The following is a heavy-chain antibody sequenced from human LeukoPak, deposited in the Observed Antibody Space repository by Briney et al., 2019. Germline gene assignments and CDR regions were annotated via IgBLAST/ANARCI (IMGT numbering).Heavy chain of an antibody. V-gene: IGHV5-51*01. CDR3: ARYPPGYYGMDV. CDR2: IHCSDSNT. CDR1: GYSFTGYW. J-gene: IGHJ6*02. Sequence: GESLKISCKGSGYSFTGYWIGWVRQMPGKGPEWMGIIHCSDSNTRYSPSFQGQVTISADKSVSTAYLQWSSLKASDTAMYYCARYPPGYYGMDVWGQGTTVTVSS.